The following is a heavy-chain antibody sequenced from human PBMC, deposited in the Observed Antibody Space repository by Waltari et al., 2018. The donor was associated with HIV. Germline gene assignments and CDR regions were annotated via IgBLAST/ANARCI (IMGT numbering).Heavy chain of an antibody. J-gene: IGHJ6*02. D-gene: IGHD1-1*01. V-gene: IGHV1-69*12. CDR2: IIPIFGTA. Sequence: QVQLVQSGAEVKKPGSSVKVSCKASGGTFSSYAISWVRQAPGPGLEWMGGIIPIFGTANYAQKFQGRVTITADESTSTAYMELSSLRSEDTAVYYCARAVFSGTPDQYYYGMDVWGQGTTVTVSS. CDR3: ARAVFSGTPDQYYYGMDV. CDR1: GGTFSSYA.